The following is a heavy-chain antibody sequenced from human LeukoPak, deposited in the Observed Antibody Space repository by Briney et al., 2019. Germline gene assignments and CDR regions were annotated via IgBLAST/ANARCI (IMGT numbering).Heavy chain of an antibody. V-gene: IGHV4-34*01. D-gene: IGHD6-13*01. Sequence: PSETLSLTCDVNGGSHSGSYWSWIRQSPEKGLEWIGEINQSGNSNYNPSLKSRVTISVDTSKNQFSLKLSSVTAADTAVYYCARRVGAAAENWFDPWGQGTLVTVSS. J-gene: IGHJ5*02. CDR1: GGSHSGSY. CDR2: INQSGNS. CDR3: ARRVGAAAENWFDP.